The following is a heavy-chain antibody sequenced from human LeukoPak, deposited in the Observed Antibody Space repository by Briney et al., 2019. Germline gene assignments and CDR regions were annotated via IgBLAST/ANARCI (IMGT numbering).Heavy chain of an antibody. D-gene: IGHD1-26*01. CDR2: IYYTGST. J-gene: IGHJ4*02. CDR1: GGSISSYY. Sequence: SETLSLTCTVSGGSISSYYWSWIRQPPGKGLEWIGYIYYTGSTNYNPSLKSRVTISVDASKNQLSLKLTSVTAADTAVYYCARFYGATADYWGQGILVTVSS. V-gene: IGHV4-59*08. CDR3: ARFYGATADY.